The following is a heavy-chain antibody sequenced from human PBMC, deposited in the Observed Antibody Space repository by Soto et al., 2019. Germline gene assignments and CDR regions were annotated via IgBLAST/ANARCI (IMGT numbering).Heavy chain of an antibody. V-gene: IGHV4-31*03. Sequence: SETLSLTCTVSGGSISSGGYYWSWIRQHPGKGLEWIGYIYYSGSTYYNPSLKSRVTISVDTSKNQFSLKLSSVTAADTAVYYCARDPCSGGSCYSTGFGMDVWGQGTTVTVSS. CDR1: GGSISSGGYY. D-gene: IGHD2-15*01. J-gene: IGHJ6*02. CDR3: ARDPCSGGSCYSTGFGMDV. CDR2: IYYSGST.